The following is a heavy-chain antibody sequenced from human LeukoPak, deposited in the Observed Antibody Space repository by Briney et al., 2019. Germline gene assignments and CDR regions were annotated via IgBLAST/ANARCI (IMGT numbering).Heavy chain of an antibody. CDR2: INPSGGST. D-gene: IGHD2-21*02. CDR3: ARDSPQYLTPHTVVVTAINYYYYGMDV. J-gene: IGHJ6*02. V-gene: IGHV1-46*01. CDR1: GYTLTSYY. Sequence: ASVNVSRKASGYTLTSYYMHWVRQAPGQGLEWMGIINPSGGSTSYAQKFQGRVTMTRDTSTSTVYMELSSLRSEDTAVYYCARDSPQYLTPHTVVVTAINYYYYGMDVWGQGTTVTVSS.